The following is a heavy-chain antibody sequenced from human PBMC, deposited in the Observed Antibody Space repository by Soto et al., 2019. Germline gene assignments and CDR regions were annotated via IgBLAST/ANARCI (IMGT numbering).Heavy chain of an antibody. Sequence: ESGPTLVNPTETLTLTCTVSGFSLSNGKVGVSWIRQPPGKALEWLAHIFSNDEKSYRTSLKSRLTISEDTSKSQVVLTMTNVDPVDTATYYCARILFGRSVAGGYFYMXXXX. CDR3: ARILFGRSVAGGYFYMXX. J-gene: IGHJ6*03. D-gene: IGHD6-19*01. V-gene: IGHV2-26*01. CDR2: IFSNDEK. CDR1: GFSLSNGKVG.